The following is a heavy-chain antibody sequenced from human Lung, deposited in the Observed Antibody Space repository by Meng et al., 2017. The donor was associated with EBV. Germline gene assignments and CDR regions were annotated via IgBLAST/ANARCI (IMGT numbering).Heavy chain of an antibody. CDR1: GRSFSSSY. CDR3: ARGGTSSAPFDY. Sequence: QVQLQHGVAGPLNPSEPLSLTCGVSGRSFSSSYWSLSRQPPGKGLEWIGQINYSGITNYNPSLKSRVTISVDTSKNQFSLSLNSVTAADTAVYYCARGGTSSAPFDYWGQGTLVTVSS. V-gene: IGHV4-34*01. CDR2: INYSGIT. D-gene: IGHD2-2*01. J-gene: IGHJ4*02.